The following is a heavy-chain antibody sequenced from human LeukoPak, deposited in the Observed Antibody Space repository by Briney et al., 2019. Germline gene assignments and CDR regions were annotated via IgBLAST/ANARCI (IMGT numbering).Heavy chain of an antibody. Sequence: GGSLRLSCVASGFPFSSYWMTWVRQAPGKGLEWVANIKQDGSKKSYVDSVKGRFTISRDNAKNSLYLQMNSLRAEDTAVYYCARGAYYYEDWGQGTLVTVSS. CDR1: GFPFSSYW. J-gene: IGHJ4*02. V-gene: IGHV3-7*01. CDR3: ARGAYYYED. CDR2: IKQDGSKK. D-gene: IGHD3-22*01.